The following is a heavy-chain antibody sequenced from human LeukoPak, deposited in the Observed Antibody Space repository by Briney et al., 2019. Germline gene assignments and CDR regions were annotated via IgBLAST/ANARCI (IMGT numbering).Heavy chain of an antibody. V-gene: IGHV4-59*01. J-gene: IGHJ5*02. CDR1: GGSISSYY. Sequence: SETLSLTCTVSGGSISSYYWSWIRQPPGKGLEWIGYIYYSGSTNYNPSLKSRVTISVDMSKNQFSLNLSSVTPADTGVYYCARGHGSSWRFDPWGQGTLVTVSS. CDR3: ARGHGSSWRFDP. D-gene: IGHD6-13*01. CDR2: IYYSGST.